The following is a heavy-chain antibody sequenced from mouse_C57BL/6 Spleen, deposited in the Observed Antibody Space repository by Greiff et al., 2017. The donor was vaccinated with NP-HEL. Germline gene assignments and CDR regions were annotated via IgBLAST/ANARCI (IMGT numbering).Heavy chain of an antibody. J-gene: IGHJ3*01. Sequence: VQLQQSGAELVMPGASVKLSCKASGYTFTSYWMHWVKQRPGQGLEWIGEIDPSASYTNYNQKLKGKSTLTVDKSSSTAYMQLSSLTSEDSAVYYCARGGDYYGSAWFAYWGQGTLVTVSA. CDR2: IDPSASYT. CDR1: GYTFTSYW. CDR3: ARGGDYYGSAWFAY. D-gene: IGHD1-1*01. V-gene: IGHV1-69*01.